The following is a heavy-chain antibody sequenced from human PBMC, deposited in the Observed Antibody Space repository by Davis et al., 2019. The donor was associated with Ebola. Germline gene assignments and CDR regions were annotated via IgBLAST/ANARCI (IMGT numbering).Heavy chain of an antibody. CDR2: ISYDGSNK. D-gene: IGHD4-23*01. J-gene: IGHJ1*01. Sequence: GESLKISCAASGFTFSSYAMHWVRQAPGKGLEWVAVISYDGSNKYYADSVKGRFTISRDNAKNSLYLQMNSLRDEDTAVYYCARDLSLSLRWFQHWGQGTLVTVSS. V-gene: IGHV3-30-3*01. CDR3: ARDLSLSLRWFQH. CDR1: GFTFSSYA.